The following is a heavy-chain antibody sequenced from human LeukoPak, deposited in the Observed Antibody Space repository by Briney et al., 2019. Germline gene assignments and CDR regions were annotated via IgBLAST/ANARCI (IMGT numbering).Heavy chain of an antibody. CDR1: GFTFSSYS. D-gene: IGHD3-10*01. J-gene: IGHJ5*02. CDR2: ISSSSSYI. V-gene: IGHV3-21*01. Sequence: GGSLRLSCAASGFTFSSYSMNWVRQAPGKGLEWVSSISSSSSYIYYADSVKGRFTISRDNAKNSLYLQMNSLRAEDTAVYYCARDMARRGARWFDPWGQGTLVTVSS. CDR3: ARDMARRGARWFDP.